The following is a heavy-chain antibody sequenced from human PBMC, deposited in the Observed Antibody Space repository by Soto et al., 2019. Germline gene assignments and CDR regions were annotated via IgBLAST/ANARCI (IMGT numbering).Heavy chain of an antibody. CDR2: IKQDGSEK. Sequence: EVQLVESGGGLVQPGGSLRLSCAASGFTFSSYWMSWVRQAPGKGLEWVANIKQDGSEKYYVDSVKGRLTISRDNAKNSLYLQMNSLRAEDTAVYYCARGYYDILTGHKRTTALFDYWGQGTLVTVSS. J-gene: IGHJ4*02. CDR3: ARGYYDILTGHKRTTALFDY. D-gene: IGHD3-9*01. CDR1: GFTFSSYW. V-gene: IGHV3-7*05.